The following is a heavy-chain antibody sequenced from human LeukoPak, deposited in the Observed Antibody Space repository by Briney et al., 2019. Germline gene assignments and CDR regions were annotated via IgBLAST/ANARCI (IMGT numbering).Heavy chain of an antibody. D-gene: IGHD3-9*01. Sequence: SQTLSLTCTVSGGSISSGSYYWSWIRQPAGKGLEWIGRIYTSGSTNYNPSLKSRVTISVDTSKNQFSLKLSSVTAADTAVYYCARGRVLGGYYYWGQGTLVTVSS. CDR2: IYTSGST. CDR1: GGSISSGSYY. V-gene: IGHV4-61*02. J-gene: IGHJ4*02. CDR3: ARGRVLGGYYY.